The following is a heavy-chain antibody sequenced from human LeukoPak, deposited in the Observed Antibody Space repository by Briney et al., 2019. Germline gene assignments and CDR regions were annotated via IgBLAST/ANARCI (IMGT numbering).Heavy chain of an antibody. CDR1: GGSISSSNYY. V-gene: IGHV4-39*01. J-gene: IGHJ6*03. CDR3: ARQISDYYYYYIDV. CDR2: IYYNGTT. D-gene: IGHD3-10*01. Sequence: PSETLSLICSVSGGSISSSNYYWGWIRQPPGKGLEWIGTIYYNGTTYYNPSLESRVTISEDMSKNQFSLTLRSVTAADTAVYYCARQISDYYYYYIDVWGKGTTVTVSS.